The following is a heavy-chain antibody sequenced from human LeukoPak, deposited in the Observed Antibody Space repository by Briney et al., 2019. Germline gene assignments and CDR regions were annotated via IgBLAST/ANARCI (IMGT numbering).Heavy chain of an antibody. Sequence: SETLSLTCTVSGYSISSGYYWGWIRQPPGKGLEWIGSIYHSGTTYYNSSLKSRVTISVDTSKNQFSLKLRSVTAADTAVYYCARESIYYDSSGPPRGFDFWGQGTLVTVSS. D-gene: IGHD3-22*01. CDR1: GYSISSGYY. CDR2: IYHSGTT. CDR3: ARESIYYDSSGPPRGFDF. V-gene: IGHV4-38-2*02. J-gene: IGHJ4*02.